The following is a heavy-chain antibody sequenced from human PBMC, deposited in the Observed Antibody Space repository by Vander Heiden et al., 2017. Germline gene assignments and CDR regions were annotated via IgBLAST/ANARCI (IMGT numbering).Heavy chain of an antibody. Sequence: QVQLVESGGGVVQPGRSLRLSCAASGFTFSSYAMHWVRQAPGKWLEWVAVISYDGSNKYYADSVKGRFTISRDNSKNTLYLQMNSLRAEDTAVYYCARRDGYNSSAFDIWGQGTMVTVSS. V-gene: IGHV3-30*01. J-gene: IGHJ3*02. CDR3: ARRDGYNSSAFDI. D-gene: IGHD5-12*01. CDR1: GFTFSSYA. CDR2: ISYDGSNK.